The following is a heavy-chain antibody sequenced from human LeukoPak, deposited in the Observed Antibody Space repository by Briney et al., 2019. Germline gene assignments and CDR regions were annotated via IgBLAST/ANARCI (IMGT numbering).Heavy chain of an antibody. CDR3: VRGHCSGGSCCNFDS. J-gene: IGHJ4*02. D-gene: IGHD2-15*01. CDR2: TYYRSKWFN. V-gene: IGHV6-1*01. Sequence: SQTLSLTCAISGDSVSSDSAAWNWIRQSPSRGLEWLGRTYYRSKWFNDYAVSVKSRITIKPDTSKNQLSLQLNSVTPEDTAVYYCVRGHCSGGSCCNFDSWGQGTLVTVSS. CDR1: GDSVSSDSAA.